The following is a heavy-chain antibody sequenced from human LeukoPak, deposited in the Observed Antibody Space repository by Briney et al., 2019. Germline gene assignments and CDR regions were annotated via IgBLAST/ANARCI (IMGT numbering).Heavy chain of an antibody. J-gene: IGHJ5*02. CDR1: GFTFSSYW. Sequence: GGSLRLSCAASGFTFSSYWMSWVRQAPGKGLEWVANIKQDGSEKYYVDSVKGRFTISRDNAKNSLYLQMNSLRGEDTAIYYCATYRQVMLPFEAWGQGTLVTVSS. CDR2: IKQDGSEK. V-gene: IGHV3-7*03. D-gene: IGHD5-18*01. CDR3: ATYRQVMLPFEA.